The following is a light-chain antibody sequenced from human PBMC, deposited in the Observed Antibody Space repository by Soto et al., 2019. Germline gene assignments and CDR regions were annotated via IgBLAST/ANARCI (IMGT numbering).Light chain of an antibody. CDR2: DAS. CDR3: QQYNTYSPT. J-gene: IGKJ1*01. V-gene: IGKV1-5*01. Sequence: DIQMTQSPSTLSASVGDRVTITCRASQSISYWLAWYQQKPGKAPKLLIYDASGLESGVPSRFSGSGSGTDFTLTISSLQPDDFATYYCQQYNTYSPTFGQGTKVEIK. CDR1: QSISYW.